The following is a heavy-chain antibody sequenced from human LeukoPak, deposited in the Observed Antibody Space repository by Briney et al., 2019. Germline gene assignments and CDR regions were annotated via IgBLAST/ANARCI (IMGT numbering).Heavy chain of an antibody. D-gene: IGHD2-2*01. CDR2: ISASGGST. Sequence: PGGSLRLSCAASGFTFSSYAMSWVRQAPGKGLEWVSAISASGGSTYYADSVKGRFTISRDNSKNTLYLQMNSLRAEDTAVYYCARDLNRVGSVVDYWGQGTLVTVSS. J-gene: IGHJ4*02. CDR1: GFTFSSYA. V-gene: IGHV3-23*01. CDR3: ARDLNRVGSVVDY.